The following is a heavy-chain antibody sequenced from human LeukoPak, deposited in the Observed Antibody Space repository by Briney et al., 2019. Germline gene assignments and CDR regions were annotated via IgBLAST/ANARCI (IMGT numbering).Heavy chain of an antibody. V-gene: IGHV3-30*02. CDR2: IWSNGINK. D-gene: IGHD3-10*01. CDR1: GFTFSNYG. CDR3: VKESGPFGAFDI. Sequence: GGSLRLSCAASGFTFSNYGMHWVRQAPGKGLEWVAVIWSNGINKYYADSVRGRFTFSRDNSRDTLSLQMNSLRAEDTAVYYCVKESGPFGAFDIWGQGTMVTVSS. J-gene: IGHJ3*02.